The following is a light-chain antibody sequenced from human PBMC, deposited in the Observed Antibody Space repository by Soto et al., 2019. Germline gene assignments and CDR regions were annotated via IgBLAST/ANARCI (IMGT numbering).Light chain of an antibody. CDR2: DAS. Sequence: EIVLTQSPATLSLSPGERATLSCRASQSVSSYLAWYQQKPGQAPRLLIYDASNRATGIPARFSGSGSGTDFTLTINSLEPEDFAVYYCQQRSNSWTFGQGTKVEIK. V-gene: IGKV3-11*01. CDR3: QQRSNSWT. J-gene: IGKJ1*01. CDR1: QSVSSY.